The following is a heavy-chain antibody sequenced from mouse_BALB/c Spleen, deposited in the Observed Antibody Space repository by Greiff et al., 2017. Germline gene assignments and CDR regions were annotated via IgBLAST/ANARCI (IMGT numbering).Heavy chain of an antibody. V-gene: IGHV3-2*02. CDR3: ARPDGNYAWFAY. CDR2: ISYSGST. D-gene: IGHD2-1*01. J-gene: IGHJ3*01. Sequence: EVQLQQSGPGLVKPSQSLSLTCTVTGYSITSDYAWNWIRQFPGNKLEWMGYISYSGSTSYNPSLKSRISITRDTSKNQFFLQLNSVTTEDTATYYCARPDGNYAWFAYWGQGTLVTVSA. CDR1: GYSITSDYA.